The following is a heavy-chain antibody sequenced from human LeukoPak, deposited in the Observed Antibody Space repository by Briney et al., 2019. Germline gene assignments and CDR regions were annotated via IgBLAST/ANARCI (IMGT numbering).Heavy chain of an antibody. CDR2: IYYSGST. J-gene: IGHJ6*02. D-gene: IGHD6-19*01. V-gene: IGHV4-39*01. CDR1: GGSISSSSYY. CDR3: ARHSPSSGWTPHYYYGMDV. Sequence: PSETLSLTCTVSGGSISSSSYYWGWIRQPPGKGLEWIGTIYYSGSTYYNPSLKSRVTISVDTSNDQFSLKLSSVTAADTAVYYCARHSPSSGWTPHYYYGMDVWGQGTTVTVSS.